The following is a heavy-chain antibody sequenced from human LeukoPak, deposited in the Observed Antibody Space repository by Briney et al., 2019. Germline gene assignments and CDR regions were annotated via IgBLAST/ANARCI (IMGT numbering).Heavy chain of an antibody. V-gene: IGHV3-21*06. CDR2: ISTSSSDI. Sequence: PGGSLRLSRAHSGFTFTSYIMSGVRQAPGKGLEWVSFISTSSSDIYYADSVKGRFTISRDNAKNSVYLQMNSLRAEDTAVYYCARDPVFRSSAGLDFWGKGTLVTVSS. J-gene: IGHJ4*02. CDR1: GFTFTSYI. D-gene: IGHD6-6*01. CDR3: ARDPVFRSSAGLDF.